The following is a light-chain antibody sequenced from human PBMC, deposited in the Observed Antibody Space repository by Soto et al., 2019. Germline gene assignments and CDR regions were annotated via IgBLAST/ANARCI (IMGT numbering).Light chain of an antibody. CDR2: EVS. CDR1: SSGIRDYNY. J-gene: IGLJ1*01. CDR3: SSKSPDF. V-gene: IGLV2-14*01. Sequence: QSALTQPASVSGSPGQSITISCTGSSSGIRDYNYVSWYQQLPGNAPKLIMYEVSNRPSGISNRFSVSKSGNTASLTISGLQAEDEADYYCSSKSPDFFGTGTKVTVL.